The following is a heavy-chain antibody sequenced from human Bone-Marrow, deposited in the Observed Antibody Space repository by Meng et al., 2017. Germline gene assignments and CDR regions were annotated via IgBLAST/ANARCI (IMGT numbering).Heavy chain of an antibody. CDR3: AKLPRQELPPYSDSWNYFDY. CDR1: GFTFSSYA. V-gene: IGHV3-23*01. D-gene: IGHD6-13*01. J-gene: IGHJ4*02. Sequence: GGSLRLSCAASGFTFSSYAMSWVRQAPGKRLEWVSAISGSGGSTYYADSVKGRFTISRDNSKNTLYLQMNSLRAEDTAVYYCAKLPRQELPPYSDSWNYFDYWGQGTLVTVSS. CDR2: ISGSGGST.